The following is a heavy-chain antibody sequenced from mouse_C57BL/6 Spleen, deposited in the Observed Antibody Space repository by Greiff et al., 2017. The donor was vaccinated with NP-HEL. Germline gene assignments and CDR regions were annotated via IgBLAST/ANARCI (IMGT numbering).Heavy chain of an antibody. D-gene: IGHD2-4*01. Sequence: EVKVVESGGGLVKPGGSLKLSCAASGFTFSDYGMHWVRQAPEKGLEWVAYISRGSSTIYYAATVKGRFTISRDTAKNTLFLQMTSLRSEDTALYYCARDDYVLYYAMDYWGQGTSVTVSS. CDR2: ISRGSSTI. V-gene: IGHV5-17*01. CDR3: ARDDYVLYYAMDY. J-gene: IGHJ4*01. CDR1: GFTFSDYG.